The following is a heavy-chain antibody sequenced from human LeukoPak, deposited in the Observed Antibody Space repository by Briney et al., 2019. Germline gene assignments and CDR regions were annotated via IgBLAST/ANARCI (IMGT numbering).Heavy chain of an antibody. CDR1: GGSISSYY. D-gene: IGHD1-20*01. V-gene: IGHV4-59*12. CDR3: ARDMNVITALPMDV. CDR2: IYYSGST. J-gene: IGHJ6*03. Sequence: PSETLSLTCTVSGGSISSYYWSWIRQPPGKGLEWIGYIYYSGSTNYNPSLKSRVTISVDTSKNQFSLKLSSVTAADTAVYYCARDMNVITALPMDVWGKGTTVTVSS.